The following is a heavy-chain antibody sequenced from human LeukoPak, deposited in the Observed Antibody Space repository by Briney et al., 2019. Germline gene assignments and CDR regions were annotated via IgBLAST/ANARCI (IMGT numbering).Heavy chain of an antibody. D-gene: IGHD4-11*01. CDR1: GGTFSSYA. CDR2: IIPIFGTA. V-gene: IGHV1-69*05. J-gene: IGHJ5*02. CDR3: AREHYSNYGHWFDP. Sequence: SVKVSCKASGGTFSSYATSWVRQAPGQGLEWMGRIIPIFGTANYAQKFQGRVTITTDESTSTAYMELSSLRSEDTAVYYCAREHYSNYGHWFDPWGQGTLVTVSS.